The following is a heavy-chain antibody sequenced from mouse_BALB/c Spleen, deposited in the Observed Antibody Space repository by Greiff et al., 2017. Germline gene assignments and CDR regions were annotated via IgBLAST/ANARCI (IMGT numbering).Heavy chain of an antibody. Sequence: VQLQQSGPGLVKPSQSLSLTCTVTGYSITSDYAWNWIRQFPGNKLEWMGYISYSGSTSYNPSLKSRISITRDTSKNQFFLQLNSVTTEDTATYYCARWNYGSSLYFDVWGAGTTVTVSS. CDR3: ARWNYGSSLYFDV. J-gene: IGHJ1*01. CDR1: GYSITSDYA. CDR2: ISYSGST. V-gene: IGHV3-2*02. D-gene: IGHD1-1*01.